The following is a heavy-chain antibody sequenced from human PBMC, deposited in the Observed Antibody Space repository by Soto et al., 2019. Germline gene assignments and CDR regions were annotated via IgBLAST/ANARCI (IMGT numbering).Heavy chain of an antibody. D-gene: IGHD3-22*01. J-gene: IGHJ4*02. CDR2: IKSKTDGGTT. Sequence: PGGSLRLSCAASGFTFSNAWMSWVRQAPGKGLEWVGRIKSKTDGGTTDYAAPVKGRFTISRDDSKNTLYLQMNSLKTEDTAVYYCTTGAIYDSSGTVFDYWGQGTLVTVSS. V-gene: IGHV3-15*01. CDR1: GFTFSNAW. CDR3: TTGAIYDSSGTVFDY.